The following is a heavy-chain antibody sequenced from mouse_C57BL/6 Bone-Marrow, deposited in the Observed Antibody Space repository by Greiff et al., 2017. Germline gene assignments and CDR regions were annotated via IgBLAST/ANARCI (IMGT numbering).Heavy chain of an antibody. J-gene: IGHJ3*01. Sequence: VQLQQSGAELVRPGASVTLSCKASGYTFTDYEMHWVKQTPVHGLEWIGAIDPETGGTAYNQKFKGKAILTADKSSSTAYMELRSLTSEDSAVYYCTGWGANWDLAWFAYWGQGTLVTVSA. V-gene: IGHV1-15*01. CDR2: IDPETGGT. CDR1: GYTFTDYE. D-gene: IGHD4-1*01. CDR3: TGWGANWDLAWFAY.